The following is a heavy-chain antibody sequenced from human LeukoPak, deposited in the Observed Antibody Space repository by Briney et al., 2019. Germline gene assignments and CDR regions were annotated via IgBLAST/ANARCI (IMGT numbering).Heavy chain of an antibody. V-gene: IGHV3-48*03. CDR3: ARALTTTMAPG. J-gene: IGHJ4*02. CDR2: ISSSGSTI. D-gene: IGHD5-18*01. Sequence: PGGSLRLSCAASGFTFSSYEMNWVRQAPGKGLEWVTCISSSGSTIYYADSVKGRFTISRDNAKNSLYLQMNSLRADDTAVYYCARALTTTMAPGGGQGTLVTVSS. CDR1: GFTFSSYE.